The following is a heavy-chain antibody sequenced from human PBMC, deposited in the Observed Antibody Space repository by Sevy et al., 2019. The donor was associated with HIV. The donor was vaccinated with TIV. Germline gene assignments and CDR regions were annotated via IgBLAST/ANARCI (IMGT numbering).Heavy chain of an antibody. D-gene: IGHD2-2*01. V-gene: IGHV3-30*02. Sequence: GGSLRLSCAASGFNFSPYGMHWVRQAPGKGLEWVSFIGYDGNKIFYADSVRGRFTVSRDNSKNTLYLQMNSLSTEDTAVYYCVKDPPYDFFDYCGQGILVTVSS. CDR2: IGYDGNKI. CDR1: GFNFSPYG. CDR3: VKDPPYDFFDY. J-gene: IGHJ4*02.